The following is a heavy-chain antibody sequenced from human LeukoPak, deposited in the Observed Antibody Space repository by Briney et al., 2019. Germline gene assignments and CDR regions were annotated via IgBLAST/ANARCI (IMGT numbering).Heavy chain of an antibody. V-gene: IGHV3-20*04. CDR2: INWNGGST. CDR3: ARDLGGWFDY. D-gene: IGHD6-19*01. CDR1: GFTFSSYS. J-gene: IGHJ4*02. Sequence: GGSLRLSCAASGFTFSSYSMNWVRQAPGKGLEWVSGINWNGGSTGYADSVKGRFTISRDNAKNSLYLQMNSLRAEDTALYYRARDLGGWFDYWGQGTLVTVSS.